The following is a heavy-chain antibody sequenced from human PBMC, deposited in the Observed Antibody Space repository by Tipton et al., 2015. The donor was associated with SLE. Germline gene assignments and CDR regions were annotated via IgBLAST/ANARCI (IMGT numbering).Heavy chain of an antibody. CDR1: GGSMSSSNYC. V-gene: IGHV4-39*07. CDR2: IYYSGST. D-gene: IGHD1-26*01. CDR3: ARAVQKRELGPFFTDV. Sequence: TLSLTCTVSGGSMSSSNYCWGWIRQPPGKGLEWIGSIYYSGSTDYNASLKSRVTISSDMSQNQFSLSLSPVSAADTAVYYCARAVQKRELGPFFTDVWGKGITVSVSA. J-gene: IGHJ6*04.